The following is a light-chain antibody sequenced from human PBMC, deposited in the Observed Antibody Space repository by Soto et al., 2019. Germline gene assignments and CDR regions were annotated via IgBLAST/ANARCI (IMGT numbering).Light chain of an antibody. CDR3: QQYNSYGT. V-gene: IGKV1-5*03. Sequence: DIQITQSPSTLSASVGDRVTITCRASQSISSWLAWYQQKPGKAPKLLIYKASTLESGVPSRFNGSGSGTEFTLTIRSLQPDDFATYYCQQYNSYGTFGQGTKVDIK. J-gene: IGKJ1*01. CDR2: KAS. CDR1: QSISSW.